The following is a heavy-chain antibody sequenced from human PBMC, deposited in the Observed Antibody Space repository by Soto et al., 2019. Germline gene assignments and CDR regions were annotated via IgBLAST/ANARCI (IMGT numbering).Heavy chain of an antibody. J-gene: IGHJ5*02. V-gene: IGHV4-31*03. CDR3: ARRGLHWGELSRNWFDP. CDR2: IYSSGTT. D-gene: IGHD7-27*01. Sequence: QVQLQESGPGLVKPSQTLSLSCSISGGSITSANYYWTWIRLFPGKGLEWIGYIYSSGTTHYNPSLKSRATIQLATANTRCSREVNSGTAADTAVYSCARRGLHWGELSRNWFDPGARDPWSPSPQ. CDR1: GGSITSANYY.